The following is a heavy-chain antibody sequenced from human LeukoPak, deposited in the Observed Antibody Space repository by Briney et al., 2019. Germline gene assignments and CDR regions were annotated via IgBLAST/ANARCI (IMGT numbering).Heavy chain of an antibody. J-gene: IGHJ4*02. V-gene: IGHV4-34*01. CDR1: GGSFSGYY. CDR2: INHSGST. CDR3: ARGRDVEYSSSSVFDY. D-gene: IGHD6-6*01. Sequence: PSETLSLTCAVYGGSFSGYYWSWIRQPPGKGLEWIGEINHSGSTNYNPSLKSRVTISVDTSKNQFSLKLSSVTAADTAVYYCARGRDVEYSSSSVFDYRGQGTLVTVSS.